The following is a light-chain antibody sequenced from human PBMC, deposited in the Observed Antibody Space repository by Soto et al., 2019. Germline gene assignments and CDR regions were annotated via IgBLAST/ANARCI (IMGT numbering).Light chain of an antibody. CDR1: QSIRSW. Sequence: DMQMTQSPSTLSASVGDRVTITCRASQSIRSWLAWYQQKPGKAPKLLIYKASSLESGVPSRFSGSGSGTEFTLTISSLQPYDFATYYCQQYSTSYRTFGQGTRVEIK. CDR2: KAS. CDR3: QQYSTSYRT. J-gene: IGKJ1*01. V-gene: IGKV1-5*03.